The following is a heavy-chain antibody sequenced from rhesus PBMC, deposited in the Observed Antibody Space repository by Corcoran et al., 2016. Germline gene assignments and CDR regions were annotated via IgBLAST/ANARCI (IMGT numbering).Heavy chain of an antibody. V-gene: IGHV5-20*02. Sequence: EVQLVQSGAEVKRPGESLKISCKTSGYSFASYWISWVRPLPGKGLEWMGAIDPSDSDTRYSPSFQGQVTISADRSITTAYLQWSSLKASDTATYYFAKGGIYYFDYWGQGVLVTVSS. CDR3: AKGGIYYFDY. CDR2: IDPSDSDT. J-gene: IGHJ4*01. CDR1: GYSFASYW.